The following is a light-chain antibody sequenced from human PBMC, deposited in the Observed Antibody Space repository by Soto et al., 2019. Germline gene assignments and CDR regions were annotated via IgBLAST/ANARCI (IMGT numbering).Light chain of an antibody. Sequence: ETVLTQSPGTLSLSPGERATLSCRASQTIRSNYLAWYRQTPGQAPRLLIYGASNRATGIADRFSGSGSGTDFTLNISRLEPEDFALYYCQQYGSSPWTFGQGDQGGNQT. J-gene: IGKJ1*01. V-gene: IGKV3-20*01. CDR2: GAS. CDR1: QTIRSNY. CDR3: QQYGSSPWT.